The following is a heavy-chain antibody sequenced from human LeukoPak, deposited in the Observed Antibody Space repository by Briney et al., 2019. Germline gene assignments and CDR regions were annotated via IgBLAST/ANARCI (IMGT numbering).Heavy chain of an antibody. Sequence: GGSLRLSCAASGFTFSTYGMNWVRQAPGKGLEWVGRIKSEDDGGTIDYAPPVQGRFTVSRDDSKNMVYLQMDSLKTEDSAIYYCATGIDYGGGYWGQGTRVIVSS. V-gene: IGHV3-15*07. CDR1: GFTFSTYG. CDR2: IKSEDDGGTI. J-gene: IGHJ4*02. D-gene: IGHD4-17*01. CDR3: ATGIDYGGGY.